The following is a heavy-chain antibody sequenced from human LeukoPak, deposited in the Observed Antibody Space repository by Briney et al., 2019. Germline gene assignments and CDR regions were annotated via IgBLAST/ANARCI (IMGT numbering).Heavy chain of an antibody. CDR1: GFSVRTNF. J-gene: IGHJ4*02. CDR3: TRSGYRHPYHFDS. D-gene: IGHD3-22*01. V-gene: IGHV3-53*01. CDR2: IFTGGGT. Sequence: AGGSLRLSCAASGFSVRTNFMSWVRQAPGKGLEWVSVIFTGGGTDHADSVKGRFTISRDNSKNTLSLQMNSLRVEDTAIYYCTRSGYRHPYHFDSWGQGTLVTVSS.